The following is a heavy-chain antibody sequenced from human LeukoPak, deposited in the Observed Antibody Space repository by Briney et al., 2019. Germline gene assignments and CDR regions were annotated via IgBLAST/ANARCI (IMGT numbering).Heavy chain of an antibody. D-gene: IGHD6-19*01. Sequence: GGSLRLSCAASGFTFSNYGMHWVRQAPGKGLEWVAVIWYGGSNKYYADSVKGRFTISRDNSKNTLYLQMNSLRAEDTAVYYCVRVAVAGNLNNWFDPWGQGTLVTVSS. J-gene: IGHJ5*02. CDR2: IWYGGSNK. CDR3: VRVAVAGNLNNWFDP. V-gene: IGHV3-33*01. CDR1: GFTFSNYG.